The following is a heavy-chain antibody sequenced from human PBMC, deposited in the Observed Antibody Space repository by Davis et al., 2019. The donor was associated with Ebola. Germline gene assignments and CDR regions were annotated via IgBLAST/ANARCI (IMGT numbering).Heavy chain of an antibody. Sequence: GESLKISCVASGFTFTRYDMHWVRQPPRPGLERVHRLSGVSYYISYADSLKGRFTISRDNAKNSLYLQIDSLRAEDTAVYHCARGGYYDSNGYSHAAFDIWGQGTMVTVSS. CDR1: GFTFTRYD. V-gene: IGHV3-21*01. CDR3: ARGGYYDSNGYSHAAFDI. D-gene: IGHD3-22*01. J-gene: IGHJ3*02. CDR2: LSGVSYYI.